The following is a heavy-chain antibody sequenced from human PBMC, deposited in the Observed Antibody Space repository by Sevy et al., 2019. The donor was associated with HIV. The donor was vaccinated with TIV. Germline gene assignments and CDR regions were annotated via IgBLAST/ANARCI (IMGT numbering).Heavy chain of an antibody. CDR2: AYYNGGT. V-gene: IGHV4-59*01. J-gene: IGHJ4*02. D-gene: IGHD7-27*01. CDR3: GRDNWGSIDY. CDR1: GGSLNTYG. Sequence: SETLSLTCTVSGGSLNTYGWSWIRQPPGKGLEWIGYAYYNGGTNYNPSLKSRLTILVGTSERQFSLQLSSVTPADTALYYCGRDNWGSIDYWGQGVLVTVSS.